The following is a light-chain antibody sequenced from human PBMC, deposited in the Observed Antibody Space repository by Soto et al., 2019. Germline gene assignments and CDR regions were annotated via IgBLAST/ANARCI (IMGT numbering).Light chain of an antibody. CDR3: SSYTTSSTYV. CDR1: SSDVGGYNY. CDR2: DVT. Sequence: QSALTQPASVSGSPGQSIAISCTGTSSDVGGYNYVSWYQQHPDKAPKLILYDVTNRPSGVSNRFSGSKSGNTASLTISGLQAEDEADYYCSSYTTSSTYVFGSGTKVTVL. J-gene: IGLJ1*01. V-gene: IGLV2-14*01.